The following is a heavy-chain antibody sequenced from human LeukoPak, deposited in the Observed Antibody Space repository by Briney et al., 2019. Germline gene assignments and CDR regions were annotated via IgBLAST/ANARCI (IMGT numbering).Heavy chain of an antibody. Sequence: ASVKVSCKASGYTLTGYYMHWVRQAPGQGLEWMGWINPNSGGTNYAQKFQGRVTMTRDTSISTAYMELSSLRSDDTAVYYCARLGTYYDFWSGQTRGWFDPWGQGTLVTVSS. CDR3: ARLGTYYDFWSGQTRGWFDP. J-gene: IGHJ5*02. CDR1: GYTLTGYY. D-gene: IGHD3-3*01. V-gene: IGHV1-2*02. CDR2: INPNSGGT.